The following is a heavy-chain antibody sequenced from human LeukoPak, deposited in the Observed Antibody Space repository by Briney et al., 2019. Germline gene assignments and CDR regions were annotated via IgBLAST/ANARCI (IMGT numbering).Heavy chain of an antibody. CDR2: LSYDGSDK. CDR1: GFTFSNYA. CDR3: ARPYYDSSGYRFDY. J-gene: IGHJ4*02. Sequence: GRSLRLSCAASGFTFSNYAMHWVRQAPGKGLEWVAVLSYDGSDKYYADSVKSRFTISRDNSKNTLYLQMNSLRAEDTAVYYCARPYYDSSGYRFDYWGQGTLVTVSS. V-gene: IGHV3-30-3*01. D-gene: IGHD3-22*01.